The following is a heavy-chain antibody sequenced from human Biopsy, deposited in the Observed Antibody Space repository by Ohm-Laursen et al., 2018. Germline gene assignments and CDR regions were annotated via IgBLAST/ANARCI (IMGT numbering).Heavy chain of an antibody. CDR3: ASVVLGPTNDAFDL. D-gene: IGHD3-22*01. CDR2: IYPGGST. Sequence: SDTLSLTCTASGGSISDDYWNWIRQPPGKGLQVIGRIYPGGSTNYNPSLKSRVTMSVDTSRKQPSLRLRSVTAADTAMYYCASVVLGPTNDAFDLWGQGTMVVVSS. V-gene: IGHV4-4*07. CDR1: GGSISDDY. J-gene: IGHJ3*01.